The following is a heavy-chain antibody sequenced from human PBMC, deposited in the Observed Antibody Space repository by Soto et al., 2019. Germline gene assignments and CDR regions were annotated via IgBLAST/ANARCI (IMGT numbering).Heavy chain of an antibody. Sequence: SETLSLTCTVSGGSISSYYWSWIRQPPGKGLEWIGYIYYSGSTNYNPSLKSRVTISVDTSKNQFSLKLSSVTAADTAVYYCARAYHLRREYYYYYGMDVWGQGTTVTVSS. CDR3: ARAYHLRREYYYYYGMDV. D-gene: IGHD4-17*01. V-gene: IGHV4-59*01. J-gene: IGHJ6*02. CDR1: GGSISSYY. CDR2: IYYSGST.